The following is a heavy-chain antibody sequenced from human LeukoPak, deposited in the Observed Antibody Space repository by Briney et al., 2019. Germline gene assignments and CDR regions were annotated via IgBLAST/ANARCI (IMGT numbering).Heavy chain of an antibody. D-gene: IGHD6-19*01. V-gene: IGHV3-23*01. Sequence: GGSLRLSCAASGFAFSSYAMSWVRQAPGKGLEWVSAISGSGGSTYYADSVKGRFTISRDNSKNTLYLQMNSLRAEDTAVYYCAKDRRIAVAESLDYWGQGTLVTVSS. CDR1: GFAFSSYA. J-gene: IGHJ4*02. CDR3: AKDRRIAVAESLDY. CDR2: ISGSGGST.